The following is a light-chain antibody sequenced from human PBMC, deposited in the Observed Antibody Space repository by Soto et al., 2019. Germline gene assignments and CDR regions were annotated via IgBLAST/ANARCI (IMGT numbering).Light chain of an antibody. J-gene: IGKJ1*01. CDR3: QQYHTDWT. V-gene: IGKV1-5*01. CDR2: ASS. CDR1: ESIDNW. Sequence: IHMTHSPATLSASVLYTVTITFLASESIDNWLAWYQQKPGKAPKLLIFASSTLVRGVPSRFSGRGSGTEFTLTISSLQADDYATFYCQQYHTDWTFGQGTKVDIK.